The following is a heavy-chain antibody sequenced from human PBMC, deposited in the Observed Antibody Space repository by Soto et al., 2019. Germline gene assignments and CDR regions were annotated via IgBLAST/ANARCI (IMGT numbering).Heavy chain of an antibody. CDR1: GFTFSNAW. J-gene: IGHJ6*02. V-gene: IGHV3-15*01. Sequence: PGGSLRLSCAASGFTFSNAWMSWVRQAPGKGLEWVGRIKSKTDGGTTDYAAPVKGRFTISRDDSKNTLYLQMNSLKTEDTAVYYCTTAPRYDFWSGYYRPYYYYYGMDVWGQGTTVTVSS. D-gene: IGHD3-3*01. CDR2: IKSKTDGGTT. CDR3: TTAPRYDFWSGYYRPYYYYYGMDV.